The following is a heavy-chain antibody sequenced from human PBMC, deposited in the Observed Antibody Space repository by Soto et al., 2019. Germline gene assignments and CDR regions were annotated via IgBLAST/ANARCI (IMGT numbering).Heavy chain of an antibody. CDR2: VDASGTGR. D-gene: IGHD4-4*01. CDR3: GTVFEY. V-gene: IGHV3-74*01. J-gene: IGHJ4*02. Sequence: GGSLRLSCAVSGFTISTHWMHWFRQGPGEGLEWVSRVDASGTGRSYAETVRSRFTISRDTAKNTVYLQMDNLRPEDTAVYYCGTVFEYWGQGT. CDR1: GFTISTHW.